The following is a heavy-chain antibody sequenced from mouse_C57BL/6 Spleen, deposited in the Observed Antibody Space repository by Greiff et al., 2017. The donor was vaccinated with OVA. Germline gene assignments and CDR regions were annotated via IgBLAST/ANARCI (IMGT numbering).Heavy chain of an antibody. D-gene: IGHD2-1*01. CDR2: INPNNGGT. Sequence: EVQLHQSGPELVKPGASVKISCKASGYTFTDYYMNWVKQSHGKSLEWIGDINPNNGGTSYNQKFKGKATLTVDKSSSTAYMELRSLTSEDAAVYYCAAYGNYEQFAYWGQGTLVTVSA. CDR1: GYTFTDYY. J-gene: IGHJ3*01. CDR3: AAYGNYEQFAY. V-gene: IGHV1-26*01.